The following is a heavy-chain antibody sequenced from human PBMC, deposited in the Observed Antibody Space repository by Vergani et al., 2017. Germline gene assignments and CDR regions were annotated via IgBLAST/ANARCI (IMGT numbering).Heavy chain of an antibody. Sequence: EVQLLESGGGLVQPGGSLRLSCAASGFTFSSYAMSWVRQAPGKGLEWVSAISGSGGSTYYADSVKGRFTIYRDNSKNTLDLQMNSLRAEDTAVYYCAKGQRGYSYGRLDYWGQGTLVTVSS. V-gene: IGHV3-23*01. CDR3: AKGQRGYSYGRLDY. CDR2: ISGSGGST. D-gene: IGHD5-18*01. CDR1: GFTFSSYA. J-gene: IGHJ4*02.